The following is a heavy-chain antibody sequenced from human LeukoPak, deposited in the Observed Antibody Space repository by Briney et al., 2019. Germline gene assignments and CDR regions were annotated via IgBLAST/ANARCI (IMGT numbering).Heavy chain of an antibody. CDR1: GGSISSYY. D-gene: IGHD4-17*01. J-gene: IGHJ4*02. Sequence: SETLSLTCTVSGGSISSYYWSWIRQPPGKGLEWIGYIYYSGSTNYNPSLKSRVTISVDTSKNRFSLKLSSVTAADTAVYYCARTARVASVIDYWGQGTLVTVSS. CDR2: IYYSGST. CDR3: ARTARVASVIDY. V-gene: IGHV4-59*01.